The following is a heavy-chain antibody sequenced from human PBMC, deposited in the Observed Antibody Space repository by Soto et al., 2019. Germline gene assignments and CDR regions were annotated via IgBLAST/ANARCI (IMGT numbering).Heavy chain of an antibody. CDR2: ISGSGGST. D-gene: IGHD4-17*01. J-gene: IGHJ2*01. CDR1: GFTFSSYA. CDR3: AKGGFQSQAWGDYGDKGYFDL. V-gene: IGHV3-23*01. Sequence: EVQLLESGGGLVQPGGSLRLSCAASGFTFSSYAMSWVRQAPGKGLEWVSAISGSGGSTYYADSVKGRFTISRDNSKNTLYLQMNSLRAGDTAVYYCAKGGFQSQAWGDYGDKGYFDLWGGGTLVTVSS.